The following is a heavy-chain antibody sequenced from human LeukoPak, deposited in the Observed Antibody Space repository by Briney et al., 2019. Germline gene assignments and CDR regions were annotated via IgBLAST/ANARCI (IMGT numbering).Heavy chain of an antibody. CDR1: GFTFSSYG. J-gene: IGHJ4*02. Sequence: GGSLRLSCAASGFTFSSYGMHWVRQAPGKGLEWVAVISYDGSNKYYADSVKGRFTISRDNSKNTLYLQMNSLRAEDTAVYYCANTLSYWGQGTLVTVSS. CDR3: ANTLSY. CDR2: ISYDGSNK. V-gene: IGHV3-30*18.